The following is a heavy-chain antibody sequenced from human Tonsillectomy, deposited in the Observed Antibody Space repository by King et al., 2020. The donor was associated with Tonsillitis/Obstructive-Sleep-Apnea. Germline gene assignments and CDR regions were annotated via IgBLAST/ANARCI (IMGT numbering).Heavy chain of an antibody. V-gene: IGHV1-69*10. D-gene: IGHD5-12*01. CDR2: IIPILGIA. Sequence: VQLVQSGAEVKKPGSSVKVSCKASGGTFSSYAISWVRQAPGQGLEWMGGIIPILGIANYAQKFQGRVTIIADKSTITAYMELSSLRSEDTAVYYCAREATVPYAFDIWGQGTMVTVSS. CDR3: AREATVPYAFDI. J-gene: IGHJ3*02. CDR1: GGTFSSYA.